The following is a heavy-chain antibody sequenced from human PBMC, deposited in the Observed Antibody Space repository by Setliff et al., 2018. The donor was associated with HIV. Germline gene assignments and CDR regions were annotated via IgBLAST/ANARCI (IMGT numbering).Heavy chain of an antibody. V-gene: IGHV3-23*01. D-gene: IGHD3-22*01. CDR2: ILSTGERI. J-gene: IGHJ4*02. Sequence: PGGSLRLSCAASGFTFSNYAMSWVRQAPGEGLEWVSAILSTGERIFYADSVKGRFTISRDNSKNTVYLQMNSLRAEDTAEYYCAKELAASGLGYFDSWGRGILVTAPQ. CDR3: AKELAASGLGYFDS. CDR1: GFTFSNYA.